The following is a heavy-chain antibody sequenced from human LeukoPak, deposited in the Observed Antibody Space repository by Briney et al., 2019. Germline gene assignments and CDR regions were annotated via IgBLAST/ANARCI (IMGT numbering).Heavy chain of an antibody. J-gene: IGHJ6*03. CDR3: ARGYYYGSGSYYYMDV. CDR1: GGTFSSYA. V-gene: IGHV1-69*13. D-gene: IGHD3-10*01. CDR2: IIPIFGTA. Sequence: ASVKVSCKASGGTFSSYAISWVRQAPGQGLEWRGAIIPIFGTANYAQKFQGRVTITADESTSTAYMELSSLRSEDTAVYYCARGYYYGSGSYYYMDVWGKGTTVTVSS.